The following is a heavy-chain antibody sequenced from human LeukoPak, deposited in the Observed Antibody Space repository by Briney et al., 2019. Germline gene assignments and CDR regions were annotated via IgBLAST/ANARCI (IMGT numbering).Heavy chain of an antibody. CDR1: GFTFTSSG. D-gene: IGHD3-10*01. CDR3: AKDYVLLWFGEVDAFDI. J-gene: IGHJ3*02. CDR2: ISGSGGST. V-gene: IGHV3-23*01. Sequence: PGGSLRLSCSASGFTFTSSGMSWVRQAPGKGLEWVSAISGSGGSTYYADSVRGRLTISRDNSKNTLYLQMNSLRAEDTAVYYCAKDYVLLWFGEVDAFDIWGQGTMVTVSS.